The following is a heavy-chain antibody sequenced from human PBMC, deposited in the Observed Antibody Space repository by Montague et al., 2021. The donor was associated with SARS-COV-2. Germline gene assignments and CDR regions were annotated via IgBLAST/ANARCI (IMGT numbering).Heavy chain of an antibody. CDR2: VFYNGRT. CDR1: GVSVTTSDYF. D-gene: IGHD3-22*01. Sequence: SETLSLTCTVAGVSVTTSDYFWGWIRQPPGKGLEWIGTVFYNGRTRYNPSLNRRVAMSVDTSTNQFSLELSSVTAADTAVYYCASPSGYHLFQYWGQGTLVAVSS. CDR3: ASPSGYHLFQY. J-gene: IGHJ4*02. V-gene: IGHV4-39*01.